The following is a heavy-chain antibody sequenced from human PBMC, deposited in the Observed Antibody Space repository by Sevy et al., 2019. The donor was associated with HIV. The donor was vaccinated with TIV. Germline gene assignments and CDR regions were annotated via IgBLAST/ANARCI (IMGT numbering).Heavy chain of an antibody. CDR1: GFPFSSHS. D-gene: IGHD1-26*01. CDR2: IRDSGTTT. CDR3: ARAFTGGYQQPFDY. J-gene: IGHJ4*02. V-gene: IGHV3-23*01. Sequence: QPGGSLRLSCAASGFPFSSHSMSWVRQAPGKGLEWVSAIRDSGTTTYYEDSVKGRFTISRDNSKNTLYLQMDGLGAEDTAIYYCARAFTGGYQQPFDYWGQGTLVTVSS.